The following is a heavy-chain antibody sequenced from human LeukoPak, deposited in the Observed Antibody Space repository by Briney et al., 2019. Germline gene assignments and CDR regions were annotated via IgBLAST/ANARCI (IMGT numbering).Heavy chain of an antibody. CDR1: GFTFSNYG. Sequence: GGTLRLSCAASGFTFSNYGMSWVRQAPGKGLEWVSSISGSGDSTHYVDSVKGRFTTSRDNSKNALYLQMNSLRAEDTAVYYCAKHYYNSGSYLGWFDPWGQGTLVTVSS. CDR3: AKHYYNSGSYLGWFDP. V-gene: IGHV3-23*01. J-gene: IGHJ5*02. CDR2: ISGSGDST. D-gene: IGHD3-10*01.